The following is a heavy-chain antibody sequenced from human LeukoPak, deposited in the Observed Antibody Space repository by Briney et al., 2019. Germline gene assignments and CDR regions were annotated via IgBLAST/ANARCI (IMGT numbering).Heavy chain of an antibody. V-gene: IGHV3-23*01. CDR2: ISGSGGST. CDR1: GFTFSSNG. J-gene: IGHJ4*02. D-gene: IGHD3-22*01. Sequence: GGSLRLSCAASGFTFSSNGMSWVRQAPGKGLEWDSAISGSGGSTYYADSVKGRFTISRDNSKNTLYLQMNSLRAEDTAVYYCARGPDYYDSSGYLVNWGQGTLVTVSS. CDR3: ARGPDYYDSSGYLVN.